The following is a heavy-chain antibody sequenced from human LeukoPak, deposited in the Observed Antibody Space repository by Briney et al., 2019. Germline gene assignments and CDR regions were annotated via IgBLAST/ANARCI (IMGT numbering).Heavy chain of an antibody. CDR1: GYSFTSYW. J-gene: IGHJ3*02. CDR2: IYPGDSDT. V-gene: IGHV5-51*01. CDR3: ASRKKTGRDGYNYEAFDI. D-gene: IGHD5-24*01. Sequence: GESLKISCKGSGYSFTSYWIGWVRQMPGKGLEWMGIIYPGDSDTRYSPSFQGQVTISADKSISTAYLQWSSLKASDTAMYYCASRKKTGRDGYNYEAFDIWGQGTMVTVSS.